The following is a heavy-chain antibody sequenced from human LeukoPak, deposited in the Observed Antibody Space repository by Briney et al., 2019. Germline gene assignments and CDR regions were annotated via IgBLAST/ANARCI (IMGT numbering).Heavy chain of an antibody. CDR2: ISSSSSYI. CDR3: TKEETRGGDLYY. J-gene: IGHJ4*02. Sequence: GGSLRLSCAASGFTFSSYSMNWVRQAPGKGLEWVSSISSSSSYIYYADSVKGRFTISRDNGKNSFYLQMSSLRVEDTAVYYCTKEETRGGDLYYWGQGALVTVSS. D-gene: IGHD2-21*02. V-gene: IGHV3-21*01. CDR1: GFTFSSYS.